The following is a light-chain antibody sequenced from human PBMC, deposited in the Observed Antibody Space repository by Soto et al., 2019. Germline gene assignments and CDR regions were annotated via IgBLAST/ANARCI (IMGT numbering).Light chain of an antibody. CDR2: GAS. J-gene: IGKJ4*01. Sequence: EIVMTQSPATLSVSPGERATLSCRASQGIKDYVAWFQQKPGQAPRLLIYGASTRATAIPARFSGSGSGTEFTLSISSLQSEDFAVYYCQQRSDRLSFGGGTVVEI. V-gene: IGKV3-15*01. CDR1: QGIKDY. CDR3: QQRSDRLS.